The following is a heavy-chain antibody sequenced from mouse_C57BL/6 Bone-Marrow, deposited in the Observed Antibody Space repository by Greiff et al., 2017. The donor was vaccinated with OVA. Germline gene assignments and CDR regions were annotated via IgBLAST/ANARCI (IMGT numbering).Heavy chain of an antibody. CDR1: GYTFTSYW. CDR3: AREDYGSTYWYFDV. Sequence: QVQLQQPGAELVKPGASVKMSCKASGYTFTSYWITWVKQRPGQGLEWIGDIYPGSGSTNYNEKFKSKATLTVDTSSSTAYMPHSSLTSEDSAVYYCAREDYGSTYWYFDVWGTGTTVTVSS. J-gene: IGHJ1*03. CDR2: IYPGSGST. D-gene: IGHD1-1*01. V-gene: IGHV1-55*01.